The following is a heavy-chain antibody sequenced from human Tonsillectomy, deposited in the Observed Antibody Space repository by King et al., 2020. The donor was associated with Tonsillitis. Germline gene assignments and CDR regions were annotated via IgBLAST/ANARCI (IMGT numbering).Heavy chain of an antibody. J-gene: IGHJ4*02. CDR2: IYHSGST. Sequence: QLQESGSGLVKPSQTLSLTCAVSGGSISSGGYSWSWIRQPPGKGLEWIVYIYHSGSTYYNPSLKSRVTISVDRSKNQFSLKLSSVTAADTAVYYCARDPFGGSSIWGQGTLVTVSS. CDR1: GGSISSGGYS. V-gene: IGHV4-30-2*01. CDR3: ARDPFGGSSI. D-gene: IGHD2-15*01.